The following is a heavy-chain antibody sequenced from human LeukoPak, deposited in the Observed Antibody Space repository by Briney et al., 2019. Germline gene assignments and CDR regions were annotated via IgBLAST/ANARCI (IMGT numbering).Heavy chain of an antibody. CDR2: IYYSGST. V-gene: IGHV4-59*01. J-gene: IGHJ6*02. CDR3: ARGGSRWTNYYYYYGMDV. D-gene: IGHD2-15*01. Sequence: SETLSLTCTGTGGSINNYYWSWIRQPPGKGLEWIGYIYYSGSTNYNPSLKSRVTISVDTSKNQFSLKLSSVTAADTAVYYCARGGSRWTNYYYYYGMDVWGQGTTVTVSS. CDR1: GGSINNYY.